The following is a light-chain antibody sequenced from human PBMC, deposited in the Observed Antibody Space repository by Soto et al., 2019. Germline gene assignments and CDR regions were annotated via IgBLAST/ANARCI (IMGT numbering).Light chain of an antibody. CDR1: QSVSSS. J-gene: IGKJ1*01. CDR2: DAS. Sequence: EIVLTQSPATQSLSPGERATLSCRASQSVSSSIAWYQPKPGQAPRLLIYDASNRATGIPARFSGSGSGTEFTLTISSLESEDFAVYYCQQYNNWQTFGQGTKVDIK. CDR3: QQYNNWQT. V-gene: IGKV3-11*01.